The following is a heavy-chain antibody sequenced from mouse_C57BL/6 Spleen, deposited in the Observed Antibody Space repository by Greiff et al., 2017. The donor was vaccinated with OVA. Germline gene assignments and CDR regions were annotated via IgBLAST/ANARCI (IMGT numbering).Heavy chain of an antibody. CDR1: GYTFTSYW. D-gene: IGHD2-5*01. Sequence: QVQLQQPGAELVRPGTSVKLSCKASGYTFTSYWMHWVKQRPGQGLEWIGVIDPSDSYTNYNQKFKGKATLTVDTSSSTAYMQLSSLTSEDSAVYYCARSDSNYYCDYWGQGTTLTVSS. V-gene: IGHV1-59*01. CDR3: ARSDSNYYCDY. J-gene: IGHJ2*01. CDR2: IDPSDSYT.